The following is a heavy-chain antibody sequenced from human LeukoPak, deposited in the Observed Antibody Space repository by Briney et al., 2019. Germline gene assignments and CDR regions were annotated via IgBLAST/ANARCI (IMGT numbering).Heavy chain of an antibody. J-gene: IGHJ4*02. D-gene: IGHD2-2*01. CDR1: GFTFSSYG. CDR2: IRYDGSNK. CDR3: ARVEDTDCGNTSCYGDGDY. V-gene: IGHV3-30*02. Sequence: GGSLRLSCAASGFTFSSYGMHWVRQAPGKGLEWVAFIRYDGSNKYYADSVKGRFTISRDNAKNTLYLQMNSLRAEDTGIYYCARVEDTDCGNTSCYGDGDYWGQGTLVTVSS.